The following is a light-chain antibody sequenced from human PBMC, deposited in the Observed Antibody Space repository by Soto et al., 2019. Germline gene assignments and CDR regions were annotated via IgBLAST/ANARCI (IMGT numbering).Light chain of an antibody. CDR3: QQSGSSPRT. CDR2: DAS. Sequence: EIVVTQSPGTLSLSPEERATLSCRASQSVRNVYLAWYQQKPGQAPRLRIYDASNRATGIPDRFSGSGSGTDFTRTINRLEPEDFAVYYCQQSGSSPRTFGQLTKLEIK. J-gene: IGKJ2*01. V-gene: IGKV3-20*01. CDR1: QSVRNVY.